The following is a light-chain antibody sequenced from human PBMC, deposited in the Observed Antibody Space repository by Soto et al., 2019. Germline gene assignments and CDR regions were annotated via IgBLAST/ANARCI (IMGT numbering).Light chain of an antibody. CDR3: QHESNWPLT. V-gene: IGKV3-15*01. J-gene: IGKJ4*01. CDR1: ESVSSN. CDR2: GAS. Sequence: EIVMTQSPATLSVSPGERATLSCRASESVSSNLAWYQQKPGQAPRLLIFGASSMATGVPARFGGSGSGTDFTLTISSLPSEDSAVYYCQHESNWPLTFGGGTKVEIK.